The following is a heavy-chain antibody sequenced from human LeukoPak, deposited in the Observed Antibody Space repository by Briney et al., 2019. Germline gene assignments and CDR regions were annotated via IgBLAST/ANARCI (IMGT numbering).Heavy chain of an antibody. CDR3: AKDKDFDYYYGMDV. D-gene: IGHD3-3*01. CDR1: GFTFDDYA. V-gene: IGHV3-9*01. CDR2: ISWNSGSI. J-gene: IGHJ6*02. Sequence: GGSLGLSCAASGFTFDDYAMHWVRQAPGKGLEWVSGISWNSGSIGYADSVKGRFTISRDNAKNSLYLQMNSLRAEDTALYYCAKDKDFDYYYGMDVWGQGTTVTVSS.